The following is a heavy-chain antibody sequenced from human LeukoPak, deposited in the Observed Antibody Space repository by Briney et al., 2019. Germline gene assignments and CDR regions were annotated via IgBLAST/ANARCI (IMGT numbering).Heavy chain of an antibody. D-gene: IGHD6-19*01. V-gene: IGHV4-39*01. J-gene: IGHJ4*02. Sequence: SETLSLTCTVSGGSISSSSYYWGWIRQPPGKGLEWIGSIYYSGSTYYNPSLKSRVTISVDTSKNQFSLKLGSVTAADTAVYYCARHGSGWYYFDYWGQGTLVTVSS. CDR1: GGSISSSSYY. CDR2: IYYSGST. CDR3: ARHGSGWYYFDY.